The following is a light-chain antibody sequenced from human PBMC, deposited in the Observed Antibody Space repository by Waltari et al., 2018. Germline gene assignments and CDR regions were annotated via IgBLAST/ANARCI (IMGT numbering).Light chain of an antibody. CDR2: GTS. V-gene: IGKV1-39*01. CDR3: QQTYSTWT. Sequence: DIQMTQSPSSLSASVGDTVPITCRASQAISGFLNWYQQKPGKAPNLLIYGTSTLHTGVPSRFRGSGSGTEFTLTISSLQPEDFATYYCQQTYSTWTFGQGTAVEIK. J-gene: IGKJ1*01. CDR1: QAISGF.